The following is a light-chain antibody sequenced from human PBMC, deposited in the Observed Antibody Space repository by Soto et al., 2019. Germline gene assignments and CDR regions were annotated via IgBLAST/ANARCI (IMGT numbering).Light chain of an antibody. Sequence: DIQMTQSPSTLSASVGDRVTITCRASQSISSWLAWYQQKPGKAPKVLIYDASSLESGVPSRFSGSGSGTEFSLTISSLQPDDFAVYYCQQYINWPPLLGQGTRLEIK. CDR2: DAS. J-gene: IGKJ5*01. CDR1: QSISSW. V-gene: IGKV1-5*01. CDR3: QQYINWPPL.